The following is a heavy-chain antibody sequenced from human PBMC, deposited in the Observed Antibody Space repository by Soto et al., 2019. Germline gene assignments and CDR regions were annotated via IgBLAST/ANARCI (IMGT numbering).Heavy chain of an antibody. CDR1: GDTHTIYF. V-gene: IGHV1-2*02. CDR2: VNSVSGGA. Sequence: ASVKVSCKASGDTHTIYFIHWLRQAPGQGLEWMGWVNSVSGGANYAPRFQGRVAMTRDRSSATAFMELSRLRSDDTAVYYCARGGSYYAHWGQGTLVTGSS. CDR3: ARGGSYYAH. J-gene: IGHJ4*02. D-gene: IGHD1-26*01.